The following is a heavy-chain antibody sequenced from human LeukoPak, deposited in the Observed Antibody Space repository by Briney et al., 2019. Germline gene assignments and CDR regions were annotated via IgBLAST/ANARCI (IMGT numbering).Heavy chain of an antibody. V-gene: IGHV3-74*01. J-gene: IGHJ4*02. Sequence: GGSLRLSCAASGFTFSSYWMHWVRQVPGKGLVWVSRINAGGSSTTYADSVKGRFTISRDNAKNTLYLQMDSLRADDTGVYYCGRSNQAHDYWGQGTLVTVSS. D-gene: IGHD1-14*01. CDR2: INAGGSST. CDR3: GRSNQAHDY. CDR1: GFTFSSYW.